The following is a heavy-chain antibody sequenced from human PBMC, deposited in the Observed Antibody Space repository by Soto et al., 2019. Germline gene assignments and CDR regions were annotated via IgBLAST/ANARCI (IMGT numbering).Heavy chain of an antibody. V-gene: IGHV1-69*08. CDR3: SIWSNWNPLYYRGMDV. CDR1: GGAFTNYS. J-gene: IGHJ6*02. Sequence: SVKVSCKVSGGAFTNYSLNWVRHAPGQGLEWLGGIIPLPNTSNYSLKLLGRCSVTADISSNTVYMHLSGLTSDDTATYYCSIWSNWNPLYYRGMDVWGQGTTVTVSS. CDR2: IIPLPNTS. D-gene: IGHD1-20*01.